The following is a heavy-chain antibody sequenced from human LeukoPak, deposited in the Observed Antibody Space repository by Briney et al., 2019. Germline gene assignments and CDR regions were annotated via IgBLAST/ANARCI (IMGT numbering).Heavy chain of an antibody. Sequence: GGSLRLSCAASGFTFCTYEMNWVREARGKGGEWVSYISSSGSTKYDAESVKGRFTISKDNAKNSLYLQMNSLRAEDTAVYYCAGGHSSGYYPIDYWGQGTLVTVSS. CDR2: ISSSGSTK. V-gene: IGHV3-48*03. J-gene: IGHJ4*02. D-gene: IGHD3-22*01. CDR1: GFTFCTYE. CDR3: AGGHSSGYYPIDY.